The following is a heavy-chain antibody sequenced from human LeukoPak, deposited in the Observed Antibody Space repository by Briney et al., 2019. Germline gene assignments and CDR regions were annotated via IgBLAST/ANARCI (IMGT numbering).Heavy chain of an antibody. CDR2: VDSDEGER. V-gene: IGHV1-24*01. D-gene: IGHD6-19*01. CDR3: ATEVGSRYFEY. Sequence: GASVKVSCKVSGYTLTDLSMHWVRQAPGKGLEWMGGVDSDEGERLYAQKFQGRVTMTEDAFIDTAYMELSGLRSDDTAVYFCATEVGSRYFEYWGQGALVTVSS. CDR1: GYTLTDLS. J-gene: IGHJ4*02.